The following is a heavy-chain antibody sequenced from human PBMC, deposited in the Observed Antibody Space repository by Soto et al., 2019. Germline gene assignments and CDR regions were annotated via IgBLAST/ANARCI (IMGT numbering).Heavy chain of an antibody. D-gene: IGHD6-6*01. CDR1: GGSISSGGYS. Sequence: SETLSLTCAVSGGSISSGGYSWSWIRQPPGKGLEWIGYIYHSGSTYYNPSLKSRVTISVDRSKNQFSLKLSSVTAADTAVYYCAREYSSSSANWFDPWGQGTLVTVSS. CDR3: AREYSSSSANWFDP. CDR2: IYHSGST. J-gene: IGHJ5*02. V-gene: IGHV4-30-2*01.